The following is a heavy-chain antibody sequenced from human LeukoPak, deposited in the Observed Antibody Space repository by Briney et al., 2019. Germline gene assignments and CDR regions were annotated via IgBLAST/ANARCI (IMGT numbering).Heavy chain of an antibody. CDR3: ARLGLVGSTPSDY. CDR2: INPNSGGT. Sequence: GASVKVSCKASGYTFTDYYLHWVRQAPGQGLEWMGWINPNSGGTQYPRKHQGRVTMTRDTSISTAYMELSSLKSDGMALCYCARLGLVGSTPSDYWGQRTLATVSS. D-gene: IGHD1-26*01. J-gene: IGHJ4*02. V-gene: IGHV1-2*02. CDR1: GYTFTDYY.